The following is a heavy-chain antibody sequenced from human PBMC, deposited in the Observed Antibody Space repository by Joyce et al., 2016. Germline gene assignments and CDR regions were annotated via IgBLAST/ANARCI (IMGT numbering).Heavy chain of an antibody. V-gene: IGHV3-21*01. J-gene: IGHJ4*02. Sequence: EVQLVESGGGLVKPGGSLRLSCAASGFTITTYTLNWVRQAPGKGLGWVSSVSSGGNGYPYYADAMKGSFTISRDNAKNSLYLQMNSLRVEDTAVYYCARGSVAGINEYWGQGTLVTVSS. CDR1: GFTITTYT. CDR3: ARGSVAGINEY. D-gene: IGHD6-19*01. CDR2: VSSGGNGYP.